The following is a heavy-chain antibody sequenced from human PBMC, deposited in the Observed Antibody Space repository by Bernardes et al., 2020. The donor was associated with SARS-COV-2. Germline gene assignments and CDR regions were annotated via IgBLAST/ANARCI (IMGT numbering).Heavy chain of an antibody. V-gene: IGHV4-34*01. CDR3: ARSAVVVVPAPILGLGPFFYSYYMDV. J-gene: IGHJ6*03. Sequence: SETLSLTCAVYGASFSDYHWTWIRQPPGRGLEWIGEINQSGSIKYNPSLKSRVTISVDTSKNQFSLKLLSLTAADTALYYCARSAVVVVPAPILGLGPFFYSYYMDVWGKGTTVTVSS. D-gene: IGHD2-2*01. CDR2: INQSGSI. CDR1: GASFSDYH.